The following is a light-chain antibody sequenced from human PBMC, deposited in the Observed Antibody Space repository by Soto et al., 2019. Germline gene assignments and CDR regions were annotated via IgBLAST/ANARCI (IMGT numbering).Light chain of an antibody. CDR2: DVS. V-gene: IGLV2-14*01. J-gene: IGLJ2*01. CDR3: SSYTRSSTLVV. CDR1: SSDVGGYTY. Sequence: QSALTQPASVSGSPGQSITISCTGTSSDVGGYTYVSLYQQHPGKAPKLMIYDVSNRPSGVSNRFSRSKSGNTASLTISGLQAEDEADYCCSSYTRSSTLVVFGGGTKLTVL.